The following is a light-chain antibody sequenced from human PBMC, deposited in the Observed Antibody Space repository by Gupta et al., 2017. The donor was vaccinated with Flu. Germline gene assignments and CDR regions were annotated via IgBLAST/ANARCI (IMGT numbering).Light chain of an antibody. CDR1: QTISSY. CDR2: KGS. J-gene: IGKJ4*01. V-gene: IGKV1-5*03. Sequence: DMQVSQSPSTLCASVGDRVTSTCRASQTISSYLACYQHKPGKAPQVLIYKGSSLESWVPSRFSSSGAGTEFTLTISSLQPDEFATYYCQQHYSHSELTFGGGTKVEIK. CDR3: QQHYSHSELT.